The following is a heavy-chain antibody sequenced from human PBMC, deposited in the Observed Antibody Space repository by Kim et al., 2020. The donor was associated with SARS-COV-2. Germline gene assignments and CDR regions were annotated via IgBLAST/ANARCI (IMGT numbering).Heavy chain of an antibody. CDR3: ARQVTGYSAPYWYFDL. CDR2: IYYSGST. Sequence: SETLSLTCTVSGGSISSSSYYWGWIRQPPGKGLEWIGSIYYSGSTYYNPSLKSRVTISVDTSKNQFSLKLSSVTAADTAVYYCARQVTGYSAPYWYFDLWGRGTLVTVSS. J-gene: IGHJ2*01. D-gene: IGHD3-9*01. CDR1: GGSISSSSYY. V-gene: IGHV4-39*01.